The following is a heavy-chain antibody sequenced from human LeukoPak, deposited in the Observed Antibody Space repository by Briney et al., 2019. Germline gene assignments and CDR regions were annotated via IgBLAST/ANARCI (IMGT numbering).Heavy chain of an antibody. CDR3: ARQPVVPAASYYFDY. CDR1: GGSISSYY. D-gene: IGHD2-2*01. J-gene: IGHJ4*02. Sequence: SETLPLTCTVSGGSISSYYWSWIRQPPGKGLEWIGYIYNSGSTNYNPSLKSRVTISVDTSKNQFSLKLSSVTAADTAAYYCARQPVVPAASYYFDYWGQGTLVTVSS. CDR2: IYNSGST. V-gene: IGHV4-59*08.